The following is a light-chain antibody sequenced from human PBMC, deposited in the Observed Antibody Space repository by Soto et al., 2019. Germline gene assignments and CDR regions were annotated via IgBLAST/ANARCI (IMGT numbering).Light chain of an antibody. Sequence: QMSHSPSTLSASKGDRVTITCRASQSISSWLAWYQQKPGKAPNFLMYDASSLRSGVPSRFSGRGSGTEFTLTISSLQPDDFATYYCQQYSINPYTLGQRRRLEI. J-gene: IGKJ5*01. CDR2: DAS. V-gene: IGKV1-5*01. CDR1: QSISSW. CDR3: QQYSINPYT.